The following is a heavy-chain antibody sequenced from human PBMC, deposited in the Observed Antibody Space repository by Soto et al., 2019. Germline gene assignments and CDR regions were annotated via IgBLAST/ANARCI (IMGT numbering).Heavy chain of an antibody. CDR3: ERDQATIFGVVIHSFDY. J-gene: IGHJ4*02. D-gene: IGHD3-3*01. Sequence: GGSLRLSGAASGFTFSSYSIHWVRQAPCKGLEWVAVISYDGINKYYADSVKGRFTISRDNSKNTLYLQMNSLRAEDTAVYYCERDQATIFGVVIHSFDYAGQGTLVTVSS. CDR2: ISYDGINK. CDR1: GFTFSSYS. V-gene: IGHV3-30-3*01.